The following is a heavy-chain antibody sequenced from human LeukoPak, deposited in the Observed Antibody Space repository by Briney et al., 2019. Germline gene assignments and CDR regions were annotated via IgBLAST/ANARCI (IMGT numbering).Heavy chain of an antibody. Sequence: SETLSLTCIVSGGSISSNYWSWIRQPPGKGLEWIGYIYYSGSPNYNPSLKSRVTISVDTSKNQFSLKLSSVTAADTAVYYCAREDWNDSGIDYWGQGTLVTVSS. J-gene: IGHJ4*02. CDR1: GGSISSNY. V-gene: IGHV4-59*01. D-gene: IGHD1-1*01. CDR2: IYYSGSP. CDR3: AREDWNDSGIDY.